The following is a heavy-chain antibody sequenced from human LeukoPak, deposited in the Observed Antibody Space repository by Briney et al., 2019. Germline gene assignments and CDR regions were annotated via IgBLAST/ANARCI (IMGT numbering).Heavy chain of an antibody. CDR2: ISGSTSYI. CDR3: ARGRTYYYDSSGYWKFDY. CDR1: GFSFSTYG. Sequence: GGSLRLFCAASGFSFSTYGMSWVRQAPGKGLEWVSSISGSTSYIYYADSVKGRFTISRDNAKNSLYLQMNSLRAEDTAVYYCARGRTYYYDSSGYWKFDYWGQGTLVTVSS. J-gene: IGHJ4*02. D-gene: IGHD3-22*01. V-gene: IGHV3-21*01.